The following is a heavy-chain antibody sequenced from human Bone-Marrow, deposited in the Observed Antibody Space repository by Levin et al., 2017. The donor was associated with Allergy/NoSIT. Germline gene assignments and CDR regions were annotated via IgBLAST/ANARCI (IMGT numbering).Heavy chain of an antibody. D-gene: IGHD3-22*01. J-gene: IGHJ4*02. CDR3: ARGLPNYETSNTENFDY. CDR1: GFIFSDYA. CDR2: ISDDGNSK. Sequence: GGSLRLSCSASGFIFSDYAIHWVRQAPGKGLEWVAVISDDGNSKYFADSVKGRFTISRDNSKNTVYLQMKSLRRDDTAVYYCARGLPNYETSNTENFDYWGQGTPVTVSS. V-gene: IGHV3-30-3*01.